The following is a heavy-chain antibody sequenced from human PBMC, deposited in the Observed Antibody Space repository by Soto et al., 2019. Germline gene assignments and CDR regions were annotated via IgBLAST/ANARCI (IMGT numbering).Heavy chain of an antibody. CDR2: TSNSGTAT. CDR3: STGGY. J-gene: IGHJ4*02. Sequence: GGSLRLSCVASGFTFSSTAMSWVRQAPGKGLDWVSATSNSGTATYYADSVKGRFTISRDNSENTVFLQMNSLRADDTALYYCSTGGYWGQGTQVTVSS. V-gene: IGHV3-23*01. CDR1: GFTFSSTA.